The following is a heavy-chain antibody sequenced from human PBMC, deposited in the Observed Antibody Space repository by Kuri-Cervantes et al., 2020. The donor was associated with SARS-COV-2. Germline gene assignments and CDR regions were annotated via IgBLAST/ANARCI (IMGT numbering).Heavy chain of an antibody. J-gene: IGHJ6*02. CDR2: INAGNGNT. CDR3: ARDCGFDQFSGYYGMDV. CDR1: VYTFTSYA. Sequence: SVNVSCKASVYTFTSYAMHWVRRAPGQRLEWMGWINAGNGNTKYSQKFQGRVTITRDTSASTAYMELSSLRSEDTAVYYCARDCGFDQFSGYYGMDVWGQGTTVTVSS. D-gene: IGHD3-9*01. V-gene: IGHV1-3*01.